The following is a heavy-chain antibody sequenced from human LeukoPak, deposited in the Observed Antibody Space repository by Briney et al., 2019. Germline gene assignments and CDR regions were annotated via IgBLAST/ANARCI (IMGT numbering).Heavy chain of an antibody. CDR1: GSSISSSSYY. CDR2: IYYGGST. V-gene: IGHV4-39*01. D-gene: IGHD3-10*01. CDR3: ARHYSGSGSYTGYYYYGMDV. J-gene: IGHJ6*02. Sequence: SETLSLTCTVSGSSISSSSYYWGWIRQPPGKGLEWIGSIYYGGSTYYNPSLKSRVTISVDTSQNRFSLKLSSVTAADTAVYYCARHYSGSGSYTGYYYYGMDVWGQGTTVTVSS.